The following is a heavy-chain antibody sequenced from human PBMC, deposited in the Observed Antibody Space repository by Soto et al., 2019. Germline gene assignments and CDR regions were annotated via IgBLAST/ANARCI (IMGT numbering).Heavy chain of an antibody. CDR2: ISWDGGST. J-gene: IGHJ4*02. CDR1: GFTFDDYT. D-gene: IGHD2-15*01. Sequence: EVQLVESGGVVVQPGGSLRLSCAASGFTFDDYTMHWVRQAPGKGLEWVSLISWDGGSTYYADSVKGRFTISRDNSKNSLYLQMNSLRTEDTDLYYCAKDMVGVAPDYWGQGTLVTVSS. CDR3: AKDMVGVAPDY. V-gene: IGHV3-43*01.